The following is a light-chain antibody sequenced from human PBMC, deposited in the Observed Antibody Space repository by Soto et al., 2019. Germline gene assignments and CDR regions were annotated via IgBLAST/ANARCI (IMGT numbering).Light chain of an antibody. CDR1: SSNIGSRS. V-gene: IGLV1-47*01. J-gene: IGLJ3*02. Sequence: QSVLTQPPSTSGTPGQRVTISCSGSSSNIGSRSVHWFQQLPGTAPKLLIYRDNQRPSGVPDRFSGSKSGTSASLAISGLRSDDEADYYCAAWDESLRGWLFGGGTKLTVL. CDR2: RDN. CDR3: AAWDESLRGWL.